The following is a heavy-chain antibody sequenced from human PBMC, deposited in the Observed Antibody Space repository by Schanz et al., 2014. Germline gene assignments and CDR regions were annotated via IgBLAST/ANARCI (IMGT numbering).Heavy chain of an antibody. CDR2: ISYDGSNK. CDR1: GFTFSSYG. J-gene: IGHJ4*02. V-gene: IGHV3-30*19. CDR3: AKQIHYDILTVTRN. D-gene: IGHD3-9*01. Sequence: QVQLVESGGGVVQFGRSLRLSCVASGFTFSSYGMHWVRQAPGKGLEWVAVISYDGSNKYYADSVKGRFTISRDNSKNTVYLQMNRLRAEDTAVYYCAKQIHYDILTVTRNWGQGTLVTVSS.